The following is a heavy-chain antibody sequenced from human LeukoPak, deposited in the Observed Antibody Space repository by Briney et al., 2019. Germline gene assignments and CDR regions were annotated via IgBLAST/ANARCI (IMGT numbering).Heavy chain of an antibody. D-gene: IGHD4/OR15-4a*01. CDR2: ISSSGSTI. CDR1: GFTFSSYE. J-gene: IGHJ4*02. CDR3: ARVSNDYGGPLDY. Sequence: SGGSLRLSCAASGFTFSSYEMNWVRQAPGKGLEWVSYISSSGSTIYYADSVKGRFTISRDNAKNSLYVQMNSLRAEDTAVYYCARVSNDYGGPLDYWGQGTLVTDSS. V-gene: IGHV3-48*03.